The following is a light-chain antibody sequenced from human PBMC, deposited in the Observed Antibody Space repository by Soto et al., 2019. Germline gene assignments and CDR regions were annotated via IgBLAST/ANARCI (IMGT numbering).Light chain of an antibody. CDR3: LQYNNYWT. CDR2: KAS. CDR1: QSISNW. V-gene: IGKV1-5*03. J-gene: IGKJ1*01. Sequence: DIQMTQSPSTLSASVGDRVTIICRASQSISNWLAWYQQKAGKAPKLLIYKASSLESGVPSRFSGSGSGTEFTLTIXSLQPDVFATYYCLQYNNYWTFGQGTKV.